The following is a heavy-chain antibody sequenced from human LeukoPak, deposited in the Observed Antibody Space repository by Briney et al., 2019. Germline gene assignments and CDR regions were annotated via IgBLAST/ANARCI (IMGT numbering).Heavy chain of an antibody. V-gene: IGHV3-11*01. CDR2: ISRSSSTI. D-gene: IGHD1-1*01. CDR3: ARDWYSTYDL. J-gene: IGHJ5*02. Sequence: KPGGSLRLSCAASGFTFSDYYMSWIRQAPGKGLEWVSDISRSSSTISYTDSVKGRFTISGDNAKNSLYLQMNSLRAEDTAVYFCARDWYSTYDLWGQGTLVTVSS. CDR1: GFTFSDYY.